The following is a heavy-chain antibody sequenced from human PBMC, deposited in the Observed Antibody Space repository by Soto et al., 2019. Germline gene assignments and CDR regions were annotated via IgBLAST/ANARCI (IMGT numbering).Heavy chain of an antibody. D-gene: IGHD3-3*01. CDR2: INPNSGGT. CDR1: GYTFTGYY. J-gene: IGHJ5*02. Sequence: ASVKVSCKASGYTFTGYYMHWVRQAPGQGLEWMGWINPNSGGTNYAQKFQGRVTMTRDTSISTAYMELSRLRSDDTAVHYCAREGEDFSSGLHGYSWFDPWGQGTLATVSS. CDR3: AREGEDFSSGLHGYSWFDP. V-gene: IGHV1-2*02.